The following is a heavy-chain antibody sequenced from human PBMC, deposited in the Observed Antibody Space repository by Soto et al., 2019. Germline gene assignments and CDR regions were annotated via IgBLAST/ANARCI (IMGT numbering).Heavy chain of an antibody. CDR1: GFTFSNYA. V-gene: IGHV3-23*01. J-gene: IGHJ4*02. CDR2: ITGSGGAT. D-gene: IGHD6-19*01. CDR3: AKTDKFNSQSSGWANRFDY. Sequence: EVQLLESGGGLVQPGGSLRLFCAASGFTFSNYAMTWVRQAPGKGLEWVSTITGSGGATYYADSVKGRFTISRDNSKSTVYLQMNSLRAEDTAVYYCAKTDKFNSQSSGWANRFDYWGQGTMVTVSS.